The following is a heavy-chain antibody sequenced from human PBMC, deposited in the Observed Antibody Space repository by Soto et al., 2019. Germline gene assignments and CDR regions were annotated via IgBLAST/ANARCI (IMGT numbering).Heavy chain of an antibody. D-gene: IGHD3-10*01. J-gene: IGHJ4*02. Sequence: GGSLSLSCAASGFTFSSYGMHWVRQAPGKGLEWVAVIWYDGSNKYYADSVKGRFTISRDNSKNTLYLQMNSLRAEDTAVYYCARYPYGSGSYYYFDYWGQGTLVTVSS. CDR2: IWYDGSNK. CDR1: GFTFSSYG. CDR3: ARYPYGSGSYYYFDY. V-gene: IGHV3-33*01.